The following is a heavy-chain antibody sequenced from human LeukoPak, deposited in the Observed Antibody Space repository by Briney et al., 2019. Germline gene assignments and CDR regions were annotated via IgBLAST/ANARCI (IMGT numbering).Heavy chain of an antibody. J-gene: IGHJ4*02. CDR1: GGSFSGYF. CDR2: IHNSGTT. Sequence: PSETLSLTCAVSGGSFSGYFWSWIRQPPGKGLAWIGEIHNSGTTNYNPSLNSRVTISEDTSKDQFYLNLSSVTAADTAVYYCARRYYYNLGSFPFDFWGQGTLVTVSS. V-gene: IGHV4-34*01. D-gene: IGHD3-10*01. CDR3: ARRYYYNLGSFPFDF.